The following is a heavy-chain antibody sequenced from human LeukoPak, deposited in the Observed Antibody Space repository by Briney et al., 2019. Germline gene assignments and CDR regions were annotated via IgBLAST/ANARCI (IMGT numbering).Heavy chain of an antibody. CDR2: IYYSGST. Sequence: SETLSLTCTVSGGSISSYYWSWIRQPPGKGLEWIGYIYYSGSTNYDPSLKSRVTISVDTSKNQFSLKLSSVTAADTAVYYCARDRRSYYYDSSGYLVWGQGTLVTVSS. CDR3: ARDRRSYYYDSSGYLV. CDR1: GGSISSYY. D-gene: IGHD3-22*01. J-gene: IGHJ4*02. V-gene: IGHV4-59*13.